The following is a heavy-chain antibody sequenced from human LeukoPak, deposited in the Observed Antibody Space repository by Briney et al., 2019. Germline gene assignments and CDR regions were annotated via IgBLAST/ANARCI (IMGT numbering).Heavy chain of an antibody. CDR3: AKDYALYYFDY. Sequence: GGSLRLSCAASGFTFSSYAMSWVRQAPGMGLEWVSAISGSGGSTYYADSVKGRFTISRDNSRNTLFLQMNSLRAEDTALYYCAKDYALYYFDYWGQGTPVTVSS. J-gene: IGHJ4*02. V-gene: IGHV3-23*01. D-gene: IGHD2-2*01. CDR1: GFTFSSYA. CDR2: ISGSGGST.